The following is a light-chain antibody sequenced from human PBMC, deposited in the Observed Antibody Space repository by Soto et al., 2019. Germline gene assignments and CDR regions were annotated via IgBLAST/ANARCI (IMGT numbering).Light chain of an antibody. J-gene: IGKJ5*01. CDR3: QQYYSTLPT. CDR2: WAS. Sequence: DIVMTQSPDSLAVSLGERATINCKSSQSVLYSSNNKNYLAWYQQKPGQPPKLLIYWASTRESGVPDRFSGSGSGTDFTLTISSLQAEDVAVYDCQQYYSTLPTFDQGTRLEIK. V-gene: IGKV4-1*01. CDR1: QSVLYSSNNKNY.